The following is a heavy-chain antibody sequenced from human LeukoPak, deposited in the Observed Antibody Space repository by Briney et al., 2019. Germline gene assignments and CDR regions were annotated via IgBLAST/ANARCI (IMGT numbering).Heavy chain of an antibody. J-gene: IGHJ4*02. CDR2: IGGSGGST. D-gene: IGHD6-19*01. V-gene: IGHV3-23*01. CDR1: GFTFSSYA. Sequence: PGGSLRLSCAASGFTFSSYAMSWARQAPGKGLEWVSSIGGSGGSTYYADSVKGRFTISRDNSKNTLYLQMNSLRAEDTAVYYCAKVSISSGWYSAFDYWGQGTLVTVSS. CDR3: AKVSISSGWYSAFDY.